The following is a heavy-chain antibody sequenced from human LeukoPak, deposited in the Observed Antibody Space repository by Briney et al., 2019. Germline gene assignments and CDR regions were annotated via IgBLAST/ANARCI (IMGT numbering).Heavy chain of an antibody. CDR3: ASDSSGYSLFDP. J-gene: IGHJ5*02. CDR2: IYYSGST. V-gene: IGHV4-39*01. Sequence: SETLSLTCTVSGGSITSSTYYWGWIRQPPGKGLEWIVSIYYSGSTYYNSSLKSRLTISVDTSKSQFSLKLSSVTAADTAVYYCASDSSGYSLFDPWGQGTLVTVSS. D-gene: IGHD3-22*01. CDR1: GGSITSSTYY.